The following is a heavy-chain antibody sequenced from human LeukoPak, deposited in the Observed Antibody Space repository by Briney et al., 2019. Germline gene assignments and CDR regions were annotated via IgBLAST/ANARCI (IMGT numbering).Heavy chain of an antibody. D-gene: IGHD2-21*02. CDR2: ISGSGGST. V-gene: IGHV3-23*01. J-gene: IGHJ4*02. CDR1: GFTFSSYA. CDR3: AKARLAYCGGDCSVPDY. Sequence: GGSLRLPCAASGFTFSSYAMSWVRQAPGKGLEWVSAISGSGGSTYYADSVKGRFTISRDNSKNTLYLQMNSLRAEDTAVYYCAKARLAYCGGDCSVPDYWGQGTLVTVSS.